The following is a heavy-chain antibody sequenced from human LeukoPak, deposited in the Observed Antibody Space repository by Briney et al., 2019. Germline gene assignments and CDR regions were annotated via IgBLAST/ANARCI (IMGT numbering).Heavy chain of an antibody. V-gene: IGHV5-51*01. D-gene: IGHD3-10*01. Sequence: GESLKISCKGSGYSFTNYWIGWVRQMPGKGLEWMGIIYPGDSDTRYSPSFQGQVTITADKSISTAYLQWSSLEASDTAIYYCARSMLPGVINAFDIWGQGTMVTVSS. CDR2: IYPGDSDT. CDR1: GYSFTNYW. J-gene: IGHJ3*02. CDR3: ARSMLPGVINAFDI.